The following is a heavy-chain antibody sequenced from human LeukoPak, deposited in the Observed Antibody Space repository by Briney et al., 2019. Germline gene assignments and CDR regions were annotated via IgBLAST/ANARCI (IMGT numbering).Heavy chain of an antibody. D-gene: IGHD4-23*01. Sequence: GGSLRLSCAASRFTFSSYAMHWVRQAPGKGLEFVSSIFSSGASTYYANSVKGRFTISRDNSKNTLFLRMDSLRAEDTAVYYCARDFPGNGWNGMDVWGQGTTVTVSS. CDR1: RFTFSSYA. CDR3: ARDFPGNGWNGMDV. CDR2: IFSSGAST. V-gene: IGHV3-64*01. J-gene: IGHJ6*02.